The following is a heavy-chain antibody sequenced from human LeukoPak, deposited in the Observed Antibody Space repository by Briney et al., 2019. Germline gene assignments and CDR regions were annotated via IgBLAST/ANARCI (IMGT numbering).Heavy chain of an antibody. J-gene: IGHJ4*02. D-gene: IGHD3-22*01. CDR3: ASPDYYQRSGYSPGVGY. CDR2: IYSCGSDT. Sequence: GESLQISCNGSGYSFTSYQIGWVRQMPGEGVGGGVIIYSCGSDTRYSPSFQGQVRISVDKYNSNAYLQWSSLRASDTAMYYCASPDYYQRSGYSPGVGYWGQGTLVTVSS. CDR1: GYSFTSYQ. V-gene: IGHV5-51*01.